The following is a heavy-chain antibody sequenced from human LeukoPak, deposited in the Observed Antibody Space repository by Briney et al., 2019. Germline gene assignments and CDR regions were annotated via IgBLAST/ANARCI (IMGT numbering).Heavy chain of an antibody. CDR1: GDTFSSFA. D-gene: IGHD4-17*01. CDR2: IIPLFGTA. CDR3: ASPYDYGDHYLDALHI. J-gene: IGHJ3*02. V-gene: IGHV1-69*06. Sequence: SVKVSCKASGDTFSSFAVSWVRQAPGQGLEWRGRIIPLFGTADYAQRYQGRVTISADNSLNTAYLELSSLTSEDTAVYYCASPYDYGDHYLDALHIWGQGTIVTVSS.